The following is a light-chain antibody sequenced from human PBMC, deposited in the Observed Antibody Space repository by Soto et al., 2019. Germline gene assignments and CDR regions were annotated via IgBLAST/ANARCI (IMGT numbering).Light chain of an antibody. Sequence: QSVLTQPPSASGTPGQRVTISCSGSSSNIGTDAVSWFQQLPGTAPKLLIYDDNKRPSGIPDRFSGSKSGTSATLGITGFQTGEEADYYCGSWDSSLSAYVFGTGTKVIV. CDR1: SSNIGTDA. V-gene: IGLV1-51*01. CDR2: DDN. CDR3: GSWDSSLSAYV. J-gene: IGLJ1*01.